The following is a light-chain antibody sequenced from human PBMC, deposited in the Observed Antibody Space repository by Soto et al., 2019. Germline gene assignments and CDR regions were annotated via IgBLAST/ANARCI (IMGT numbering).Light chain of an antibody. CDR1: QSVSSSY. CDR2: GAS. CDR3: QQYGSSPPIT. V-gene: IGKV3-20*01. Sequence: EIVWTQSPGTLSLSPVEISTLSCRAIQSVSSSYLAWYQQKPGQAPRLLIYGASSRATGIPDRFSGSGSGTDFTLTIRRLEPEDFAVYYCQQYGSSPPITCGQGTRREIK. J-gene: IGKJ5*01.